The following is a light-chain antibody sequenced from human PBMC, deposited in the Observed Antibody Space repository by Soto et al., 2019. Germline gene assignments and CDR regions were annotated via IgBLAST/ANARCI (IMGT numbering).Light chain of an antibody. CDR2: GAS. CDR3: QHYLNYPIT. Sequence: FRMTQSPSSLSASIGDTVTITCRASQDIGRVLAWYQQKPGTAPKVLISGASDLHGGVPSRFSGTGSRTDFTLTITHLQSEDFATYYCQHYLNYPITFGQGTRLEIK. CDR1: QDIGRV. J-gene: IGKJ5*01. V-gene: IGKV1-8*01.